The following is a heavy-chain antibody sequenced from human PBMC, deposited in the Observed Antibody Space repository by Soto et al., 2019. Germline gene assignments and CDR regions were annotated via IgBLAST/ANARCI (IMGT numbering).Heavy chain of an antibody. CDR2: INPNSGGT. CDR1: GYTFTGYY. V-gene: IGHV1-2*04. CDR3: ARGPYYYYGMDV. J-gene: IGHJ6*02. Sequence: ASVKVSCKASGYTFTGYYMHWVRQAPGQGLERMGWINPNSGGTNYAQKFQGWVTMTRDTSISTAYMELSRLRSDDTAVYYCARGPYYYYGMDVWGQGTTVTVSS.